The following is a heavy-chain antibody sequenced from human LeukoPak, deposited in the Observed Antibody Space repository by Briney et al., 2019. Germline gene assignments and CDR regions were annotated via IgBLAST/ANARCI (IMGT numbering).Heavy chain of an antibody. Sequence: ASVKVSCKASGYTFTSYGISWVRQAPGQGLEWMGWIGAYNGNTNYAQKLQGRVTMTTDTSTSTAYMELRSLRSDDTAVYYCARSKSSGWYVVYWGQGTLVTVSS. CDR2: IGAYNGNT. J-gene: IGHJ4*02. D-gene: IGHD6-19*01. V-gene: IGHV1-18*01. CDR1: GYTFTSYG. CDR3: ARSKSSGWYVVY.